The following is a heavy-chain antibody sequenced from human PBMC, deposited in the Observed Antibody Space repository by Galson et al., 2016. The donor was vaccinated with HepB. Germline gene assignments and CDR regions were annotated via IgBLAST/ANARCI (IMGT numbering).Heavy chain of an antibody. CDR3: ASDPRQWQSGYNYGFEY. V-gene: IGHV3-30*03. CDR2: ISYDGDTK. Sequence: SLRLSCAASGFTFSTYGMHWVRQAPGKGLEWVAVISYDGDTKYHADSVKGRFTISRDNTKNTLYLQMHRLRFEDTAVYYCASDPRQWQSGYNYGFEYWCQGTLVSFSS. J-gene: IGHJ4*02. D-gene: IGHD5-18*01. CDR1: GFTFSTYG.